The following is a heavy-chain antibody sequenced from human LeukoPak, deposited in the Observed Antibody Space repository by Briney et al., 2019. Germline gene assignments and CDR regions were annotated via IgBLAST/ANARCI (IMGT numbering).Heavy chain of an antibody. CDR1: GGSISSVGYY. CDR2: IYYSGST. CDR3: ARALFVSSGYYEPFDY. D-gene: IGHD3-22*01. J-gene: IGHJ4*02. V-gene: IGHV4-31*03. Sequence: SETLSLTCTVSGGSISSVGYYWSWIRQHPGKGLEWIGYIYYSGSTYYNPSLKSRVTISVDTSKNQFSLKLSSVTAADTAVYYCARALFVSSGYYEPFDYWGQGTLVTVSS.